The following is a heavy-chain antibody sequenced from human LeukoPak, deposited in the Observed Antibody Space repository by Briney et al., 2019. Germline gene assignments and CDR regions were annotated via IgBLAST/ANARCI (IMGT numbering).Heavy chain of an antibody. V-gene: IGHV3-72*01. Sequence: AGGSLRLSCAASGFTLSDHYMDWVRQAPGKGLEWVGRTRNKATSYTTTYAASVKGRFTISRDDSKNSIYLQMNSLKTEDTAVYYCARGGTHTSGYSYLLAWGQGTLVTVSS. D-gene: IGHD5-18*01. CDR1: GFTLSDHY. CDR3: ARGGTHTSGYSYLLA. CDR2: TRNKATSYTT. J-gene: IGHJ4*02.